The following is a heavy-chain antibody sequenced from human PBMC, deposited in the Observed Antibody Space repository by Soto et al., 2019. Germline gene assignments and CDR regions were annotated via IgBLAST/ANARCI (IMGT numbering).Heavy chain of an antibody. J-gene: IGHJ3*02. CDR3: AHSARIQLWLLGIHAFDI. CDR1: GFSLSTSGVG. CDR2: IYWDDDK. Sequence: QITLKESGPTLVKPTQTLTLTCTFSGFSLSTSGVGVGWIRQPPGKALEWLALIYWDDDKRYSPSLKSRLTISKDTSKYYVVLTSTNIDHVDTASSYCAHSARIQLWLLGIHAFDIWGQGTMVTVSS. V-gene: IGHV2-5*02. D-gene: IGHD5-18*01.